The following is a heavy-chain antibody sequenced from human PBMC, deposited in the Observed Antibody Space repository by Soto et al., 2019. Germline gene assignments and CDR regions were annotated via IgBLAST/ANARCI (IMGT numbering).Heavy chain of an antibody. CDR2: INPEGSYT. CDR1: GFTFSNYW. CDR3: ASDMTGPKDY. J-gene: IGHJ4*02. D-gene: IGHD3-9*01. Sequence: EVQVVESGGGLVQPGGSLRLSCAASGFTFSNYWIHWVRQAPGKGLVWVSRINPEGSYTSYADSVKGRFTISRDNARSTLYLQMNSLRAEDTAVYYCASDMTGPKDYWGQGTLVTVSS. V-gene: IGHV3-74*01.